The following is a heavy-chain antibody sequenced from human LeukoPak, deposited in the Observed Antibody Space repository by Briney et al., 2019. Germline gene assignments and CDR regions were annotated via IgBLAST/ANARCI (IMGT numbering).Heavy chain of an antibody. CDR3: ARARGSIVVAAHYFDY. J-gene: IGHJ4*02. V-gene: IGHV3-21*01. CDR1: GFTFTDAW. D-gene: IGHD6-19*01. Sequence: PGGSLRLSCAASGFTFTDAWMAWVRQPPGKGLEWVSSISSSSSYIYYADSVKGRFTISRDNAQNSLYLQMNSLRAEDTAVYYCARARGSIVVAAHYFDYWGQGTLVTVSS. CDR2: ISSSSSYI.